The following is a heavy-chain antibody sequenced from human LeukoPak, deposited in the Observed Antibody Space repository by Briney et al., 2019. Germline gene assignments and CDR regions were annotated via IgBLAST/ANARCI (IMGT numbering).Heavy chain of an antibody. J-gene: IGHJ4*02. V-gene: IGHV1-18*01. D-gene: IGHD6-13*01. CDR3: ATASWYYFDY. CDR1: GYTFTSYG. CDR2: ISAYNGNT. Sequence: ASVKVSCKASGYTFTSYGISWVRQAPGQGLEWMGWISAYNGNTNYAQKLQGRVTVTTDTSTSTAYMELSSLRSEDTAVYYCATASWYYFDYWGQGTLVTVSS.